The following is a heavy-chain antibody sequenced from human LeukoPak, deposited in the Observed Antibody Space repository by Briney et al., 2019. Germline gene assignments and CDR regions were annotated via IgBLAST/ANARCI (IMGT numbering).Heavy chain of an antibody. V-gene: IGHV4-34*01. CDR2: INHSGST. Sequence: PSETLSLTCTVSGGSISSYYWSWIRQPPGKGLEWIGEINHSGSTNYNPSLKSRVTISVDTSKNQFSLKLSSVTAADTAVYYCARSRYYYYYYMDVWAKGTTVTVSS. CDR3: ARSRYYYYYYMDV. CDR1: GGSISSYY. J-gene: IGHJ6*03.